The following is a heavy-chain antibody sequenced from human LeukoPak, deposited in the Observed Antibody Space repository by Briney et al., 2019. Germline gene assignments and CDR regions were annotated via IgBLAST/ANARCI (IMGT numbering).Heavy chain of an antibody. CDR1: GFTFSSYS. J-gene: IGHJ6*03. CDR3: ARERRGSGSYYLSYYYYMDV. V-gene: IGHV3-21*01. D-gene: IGHD1-26*01. CDR2: ISSSSSYQ. Sequence: GGSLRLSCAASGFTFSSYSLNWVRQAPGKGLEWVSSISSSSSYQHYADSVKGRFTISRDNAKNSLYLQMNSLRAEDTAVYYCARERRGSGSYYLSYYYYMDVWGKGTTVTVSS.